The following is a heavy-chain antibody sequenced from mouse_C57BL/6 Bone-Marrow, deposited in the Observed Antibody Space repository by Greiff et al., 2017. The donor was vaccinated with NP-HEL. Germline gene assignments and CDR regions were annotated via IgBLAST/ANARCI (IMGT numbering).Heavy chain of an antibody. Sequence: VQRQQSGPVLVKPVSSSPMSCKSSGYTFTDYYMNWVKQSHGKSLEWIGVINPYNGGTSYNQKFKGKATLTVDKSSSTAYMELNSLTSEDSAVYYCARGGYDPDYWGQGTTLTVSS. CDR3: ARGGYDPDY. CDR2: INPYNGGT. CDR1: GYTFTDYY. J-gene: IGHJ2*01. V-gene: IGHV1-19*01. D-gene: IGHD2-2*01.